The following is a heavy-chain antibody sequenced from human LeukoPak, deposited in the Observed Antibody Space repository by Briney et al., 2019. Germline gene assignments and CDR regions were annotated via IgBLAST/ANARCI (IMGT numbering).Heavy chain of an antibody. CDR1: GFPFTTNY. D-gene: IGHD2-8*01. Sequence: GGSLRLSCAASGFPFTTNYMSWVRQAPGKGLEWVSVMNTGGSAYYADSVKGRFTISRDNSNNTLYLQMNSLRAEDTAVYYCARVRSQMGSRWFDSWGQGTLVTVSS. CDR2: MNTGGSA. CDR3: ARVRSQMGSRWFDS. J-gene: IGHJ5*01. V-gene: IGHV3-53*01.